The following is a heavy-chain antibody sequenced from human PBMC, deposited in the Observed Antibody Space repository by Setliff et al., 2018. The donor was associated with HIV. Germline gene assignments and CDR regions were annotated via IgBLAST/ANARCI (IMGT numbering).Heavy chain of an antibody. D-gene: IGHD6-6*01. Sequence: SETLSLTCTVSGGSISSHYWGWIRQPPGKGLEWIGYIYYSGSTNYNPSLKSRVTISVDTSKNQFSLKLNSVTAADTAVYHCARLSSYRSSSYYFDYWGQGALVTVSS. CDR1: GGSISSHY. V-gene: IGHV4-59*08. CDR3: ARLSSYRSSSYYFDY. CDR2: IYYSGST. J-gene: IGHJ4*02.